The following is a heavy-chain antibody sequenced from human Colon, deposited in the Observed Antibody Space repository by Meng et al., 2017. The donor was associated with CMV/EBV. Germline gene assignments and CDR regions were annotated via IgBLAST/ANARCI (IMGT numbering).Heavy chain of an antibody. CDR2: IIPIFGTA. Sequence: SVKVSCKASGGTFSSYAISWVRQAPGQGLEWMGGIIPIFGTANYAQKFQGRVTITTDESTSTAYMELSGLRSEDTAVYYCARARYDSSGYYYAFDIWGQGTMVTVSS. D-gene: IGHD3-22*01. CDR1: GGTFSSYA. V-gene: IGHV1-69*05. CDR3: ARARYDSSGYYYAFDI. J-gene: IGHJ3*02.